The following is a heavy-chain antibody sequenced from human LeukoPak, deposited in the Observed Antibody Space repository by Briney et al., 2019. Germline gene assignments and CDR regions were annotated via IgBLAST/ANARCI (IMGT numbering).Heavy chain of an antibody. V-gene: IGHV4-59*08. J-gene: IGHJ3*02. CDR2: IYYSGSI. Sequence: SETLSLTCTVSGGSISSHYWSWIRQPPGKGLEWIGYIYYSGSINYNPSLKSRVTISVDTSKNQFSLKLSSVTAADTAVYYCARPRGYYQPDAFDIWGQGTMVTVSS. CDR3: ARPRGYYQPDAFDI. CDR1: GGSISSHY. D-gene: IGHD3-3*01.